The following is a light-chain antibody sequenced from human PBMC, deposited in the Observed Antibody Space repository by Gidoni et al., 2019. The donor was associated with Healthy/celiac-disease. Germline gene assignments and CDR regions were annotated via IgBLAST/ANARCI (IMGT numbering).Light chain of an antibody. CDR1: QSVSSN. CDR3: QQYNNWPPIT. V-gene: IGKV3-15*01. CDR2: GAS. Sequence: IVMSPSPATLSVSPGERATLSCRASQSVSSNLAWYQQKPGHAPRLLIYGASTRATGSPARLSSSGSATEFTLTISSLQSEDFAVYYCQQYNNWPPITFGQGTRLEI. J-gene: IGKJ5*01.